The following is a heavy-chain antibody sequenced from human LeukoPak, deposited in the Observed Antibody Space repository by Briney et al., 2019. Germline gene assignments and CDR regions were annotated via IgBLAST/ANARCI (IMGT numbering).Heavy chain of an antibody. Sequence: SETLSLTCTVSGGSISSYYWSWIRQPAGKGLEWIGRIYTSGSTNYNPSLKSRVTMSVGTSKNQFSLKLSSVTAADTAVYYCARRQDYGDYDYFDYWGQGTLVTVSS. V-gene: IGHV4-4*07. CDR3: ARRQDYGDYDYFDY. CDR2: IYTSGST. J-gene: IGHJ4*02. CDR1: GGSISSYY. D-gene: IGHD4-17*01.